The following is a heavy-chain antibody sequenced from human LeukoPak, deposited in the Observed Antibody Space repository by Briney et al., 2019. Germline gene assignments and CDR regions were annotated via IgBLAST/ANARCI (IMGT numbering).Heavy chain of an antibody. Sequence: SETLSLTCSVSGGSISSSGHYWGWIRQSPGKGLEWIGSFYYSATTYYNPSLKSRVTISVDTSKNQFSLKLSSVTAADTAVYYCASLLMGSESSIAARDYFDYWGQGTLVTVSS. CDR2: FYYSATT. V-gene: IGHV4-39*01. J-gene: IGHJ4*02. CDR3: ASLLMGSESSIAARDYFDY. CDR1: GGSISSSGHY. D-gene: IGHD6-6*01.